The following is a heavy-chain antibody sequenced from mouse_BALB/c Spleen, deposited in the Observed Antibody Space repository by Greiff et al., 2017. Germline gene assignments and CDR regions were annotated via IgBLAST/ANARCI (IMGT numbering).Heavy chain of an antibody. D-gene: IGHD2-1*01. CDR3: ARLEGNYAWFAY. CDR2: ISSGGSYT. Sequence: DVMLVESGGDLVKPGGSLKLSCAASGFTFSSYGMSWVRQTPDKRLEWVATISSGGSYTYYPDSVKGRFTISRDNAKNTLYLQMSSLKSEDTAMYYCARLEGNYAWFAYWGQGTLVTVSA. J-gene: IGHJ3*01. CDR1: GFTFSSYG. V-gene: IGHV5-6*02.